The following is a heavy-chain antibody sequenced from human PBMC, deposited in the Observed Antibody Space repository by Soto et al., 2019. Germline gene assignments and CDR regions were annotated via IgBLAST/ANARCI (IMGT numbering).Heavy chain of an antibody. CDR3: ARRLVDIVASEDAFDI. V-gene: IGHV5-51*01. J-gene: IGHJ3*02. D-gene: IGHD5-12*01. Sequence: PGESLKISCKGSGYSFTSYWIGWVRQMPGKGLEWMGIIYPGDSDTRYSPSFQGQVTISADKSISTAYLQWSSLKASNTAMYYCARRLVDIVASEDAFDIWGQGTMVTVSS. CDR2: IYPGDSDT. CDR1: GYSFTSYW.